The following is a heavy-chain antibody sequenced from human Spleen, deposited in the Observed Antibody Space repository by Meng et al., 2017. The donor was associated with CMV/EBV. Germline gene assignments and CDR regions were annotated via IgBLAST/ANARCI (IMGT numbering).Heavy chain of an antibody. Sequence: GESLKISCAASGFTFSNYDMHWVRQPTGKGLEWVSAIGAAGDTFYPGSVKGRFTISRENAKNSLYLQMTSLRAEDTALYHCARAGSSDYYYAMDVWGQGTTVTVSS. CDR2: IGAAGDT. V-gene: IGHV3-13*01. D-gene: IGHD2-15*01. J-gene: IGHJ6*02. CDR1: GFTFSNYD. CDR3: ARAGSSDYYYAMDV.